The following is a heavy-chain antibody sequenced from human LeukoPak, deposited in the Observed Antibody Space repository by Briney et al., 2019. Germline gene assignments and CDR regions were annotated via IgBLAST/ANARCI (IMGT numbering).Heavy chain of an antibody. D-gene: IGHD2-15*01. Sequence: GGSLRLSCAASGFTFSSCWMTWVRQAPGKGLEWVASIKQDGSEKYYVDSVKGRFTISRDNAENSLYLQMHSLRAEDTAVYYCARDGGYCSGGTCYSTHWGQGTLVIVSS. CDR2: IKQDGSEK. CDR1: GFTFSSCW. CDR3: ARDGGYCSGGTCYSTH. V-gene: IGHV3-7*03. J-gene: IGHJ4*02.